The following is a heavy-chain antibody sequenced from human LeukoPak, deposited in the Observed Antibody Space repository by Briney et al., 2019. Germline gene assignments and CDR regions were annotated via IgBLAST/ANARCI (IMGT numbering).Heavy chain of an antibody. D-gene: IGHD1-26*01. CDR1: GGSVSSGSYY. Sequence: SETLSLTCTVSGGSVSSGSYYWSWIRQPPGKGLEWIGFIYYSGSSTYNPSLKSRVTISVDTSKNQFSLKLNSVTAADTAVYYCARGGEEGVGVPEVDAFDIWGQGTMVTVSS. V-gene: IGHV4-61*01. CDR2: IYYSGSS. J-gene: IGHJ3*02. CDR3: ARGGEEGVGVPEVDAFDI.